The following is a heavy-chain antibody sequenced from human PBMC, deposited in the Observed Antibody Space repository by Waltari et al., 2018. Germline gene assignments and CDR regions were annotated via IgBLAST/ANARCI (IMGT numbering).Heavy chain of an antibody. V-gene: IGHV4-39*01. CDR2: IYYSGAT. Sequence: QLQLQESGPGLVKPSETLSLTCTVSGGSISSSSYYWGWIRQPPGKGLEWIGSIYYSGATYHTPSLKSRVTISVDTSKNQFSLKLSSVTAADTAVYYCASLITRVSGMDVWGQGTTVTVSS. J-gene: IGHJ6*02. CDR3: ASLITRVSGMDV. D-gene: IGHD3-16*01. CDR1: GGSISSSSYY.